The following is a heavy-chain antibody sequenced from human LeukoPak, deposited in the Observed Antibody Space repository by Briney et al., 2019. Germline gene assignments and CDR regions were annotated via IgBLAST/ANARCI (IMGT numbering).Heavy chain of an antibody. CDR2: IDHSGGT. CDR1: GGSFSDYF. CDR3: ARMRGGGIGYSNYMDV. J-gene: IGHJ6*03. Sequence: PSETLSLTCAVFGGSFSDYFWSWIRQPPGKGLEWIGEIDHSGGTNYSPSLKSRVTMSVDTSKNQFSLKLTSVTAADAAVYYCARMRGGGIGYSNYMDVWGKGTTVIVSS. D-gene: IGHD2-15*01. V-gene: IGHV4-34*01.